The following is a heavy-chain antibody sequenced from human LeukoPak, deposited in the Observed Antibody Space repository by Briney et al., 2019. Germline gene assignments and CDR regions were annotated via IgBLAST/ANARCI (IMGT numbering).Heavy chain of an antibody. CDR1: GYTFTSYG. CDR3: ARESYYFGSGSYDDFDY. V-gene: IGHV1-18*04. Sequence: ASVKVSCKASGYTFTSYGISWVRQAPGQGLEWMGWISAYNGNTNYAQKLPGRVTMTTDTSTSTAYMELRSLRSDDTAVYYCARESYYFGSGSYDDFDYWGQGTLSPSPQ. J-gene: IGHJ4*02. CDR2: ISAYNGNT. D-gene: IGHD3-10*01.